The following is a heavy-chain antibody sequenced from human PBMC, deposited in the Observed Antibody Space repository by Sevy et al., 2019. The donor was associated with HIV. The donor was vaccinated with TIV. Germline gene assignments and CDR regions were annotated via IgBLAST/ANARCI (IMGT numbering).Heavy chain of an antibody. D-gene: IGHD3-22*01. V-gene: IGHV3-48*02. J-gene: IGHJ4*02. CDR1: GFTFSTYS. CDR3: AREGNYYDRSGYQYYFDY. CDR2: ISSSSTTI. Sequence: GGSLRLSCVASGFTFSTYSMNWVRQAPGKGLEWVSYISSSSTTIYYARSVRGRFTISRDNAKNSLYLRMNSLRDEDTAVYYCAREGNYYDRSGYQYYFDYWGQGTPVTVSS.